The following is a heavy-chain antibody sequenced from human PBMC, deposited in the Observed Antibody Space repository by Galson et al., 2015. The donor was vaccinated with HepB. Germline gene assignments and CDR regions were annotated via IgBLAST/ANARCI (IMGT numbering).Heavy chain of an antibody. CDR2: IIPIFGTA. CDR1: GGTFSSYA. V-gene: IGHV1-69*13. Sequence: SVKVSCKASGGTFSSYAISWVRQAPGQGLEWMGGIIPIFGTANYAQKFQGRVTITADESTSTAYMELSSLRSEDTAAYYCASSKRYDSSGYNSHWGQGTLVTVSS. D-gene: IGHD3-22*01. CDR3: ASSKRYDSSGYNSH. J-gene: IGHJ4*02.